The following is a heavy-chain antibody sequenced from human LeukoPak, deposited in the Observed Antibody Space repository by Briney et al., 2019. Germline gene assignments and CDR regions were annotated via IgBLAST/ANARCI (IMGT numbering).Heavy chain of an antibody. Sequence: GRSLRLSCAASGFTFSTYAVSWVRQAPGKGLEWVSCINGGGVSTYYADSVKGRFTIARDNSKNTLSLQMNSLRAEDTAVYYCAREPYYDCSGSFDYWGQGTLVTVSS. D-gene: IGHD3-22*01. CDR2: INGGGVST. V-gene: IGHV3-23*01. CDR1: GFTFSTYA. J-gene: IGHJ4*02. CDR3: AREPYYDCSGSFDY.